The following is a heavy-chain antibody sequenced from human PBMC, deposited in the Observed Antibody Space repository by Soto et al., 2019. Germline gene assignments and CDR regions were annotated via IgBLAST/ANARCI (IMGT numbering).Heavy chain of an antibody. V-gene: IGHV1-69*06. CDR2: IIPIFGTA. CDR3: ARLPYVWGSYRHPDY. D-gene: IGHD3-16*02. J-gene: IGHJ4*02. CDR1: GGTFSSYA. Sequence: GXSVKVSCQASGGTFSSYAISWVRQAPVQGLEWMGGIIPIFGTANYSQKFQGRVTITADKSTSTAYMELSSLRSEDTAVYYCARLPYVWGSYRHPDYWGQGTLVTVSS.